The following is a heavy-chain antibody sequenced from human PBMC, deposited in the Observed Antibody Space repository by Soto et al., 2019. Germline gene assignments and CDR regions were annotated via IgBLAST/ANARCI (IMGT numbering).Heavy chain of an antibody. CDR3: ARATYYDFWSGPGAFDI. CDR2: IIPIFGTA. D-gene: IGHD3-3*01. Sequence: SVKVSCKASGGTFSSYAISWVRQAPGQGLEWMGGIIPIFGTANYAQKFQGRVTITADKSTSTAYMELSSLRSEDTAVYYCARATYYDFWSGPGAFDIWGQGTMVTVSS. J-gene: IGHJ3*02. V-gene: IGHV1-69*06. CDR1: GGTFSSYA.